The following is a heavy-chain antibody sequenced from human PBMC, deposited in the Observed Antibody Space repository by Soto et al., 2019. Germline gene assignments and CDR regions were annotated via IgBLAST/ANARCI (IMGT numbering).Heavy chain of an antibody. CDR3: ASTAAAGKYYPGVDV. D-gene: IGHD6-13*01. Sequence: PGESLKISCEGSGYSFTSYWIGWVRQMPGKGLEWMGIIYPGDSDTRYSPSFQGQVTISADKSISTAYLQWSSLKASDTAIYYCASTAAAGKYYPGVDVWGQGTTVTVSS. CDR1: GYSFTSYW. V-gene: IGHV5-51*01. J-gene: IGHJ6*02. CDR2: IYPGDSDT.